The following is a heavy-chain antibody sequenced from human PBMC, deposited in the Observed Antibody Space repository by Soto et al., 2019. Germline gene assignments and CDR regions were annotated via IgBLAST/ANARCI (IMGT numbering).Heavy chain of an antibody. CDR3: ARVDHRGYFAIWNDY. CDR1: GDSLSSGGHY. CDR2: IYDSVNT. Sequence: SETLSLTCTVSGDSLSSGGHYWSWIRQHPGKGLEWIGHIYDSVNTYYSPSLRSRVTISADMSKNQLSLNLRSVTAADTAVYYCARVDHRGYFAIWNDYWGQGPVVTVSS. J-gene: IGHJ4*02. D-gene: IGHD3-3*01. V-gene: IGHV4-31*03.